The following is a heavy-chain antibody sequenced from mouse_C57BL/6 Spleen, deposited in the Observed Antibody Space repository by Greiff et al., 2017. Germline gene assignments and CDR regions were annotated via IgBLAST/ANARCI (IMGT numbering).Heavy chain of an antibody. CDR3: ARESTTVVALDD. J-gene: IGHJ4*01. CDR1: GFTFSSYA. D-gene: IGHD1-1*01. CDR2: ISDGGSYT. Sequence: EVQVVESGGGLVKPGGSLKLSCAASGFTFSSYAMSWVRQTPEKRLEWVATISDGGSYTYYPDNVKGRFTISRDNAKNNLYLQMSHLKSEDTAMYYCARESTTVVALDDWGKGTSVTVSS. V-gene: IGHV5-4*01.